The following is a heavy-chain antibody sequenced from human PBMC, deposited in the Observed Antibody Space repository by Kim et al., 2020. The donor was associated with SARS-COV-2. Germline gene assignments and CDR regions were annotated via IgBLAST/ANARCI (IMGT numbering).Heavy chain of an antibody. CDR3: ARDIVVVVAATDYYYYGMD. V-gene: IGHV1-69*04. CDR1: GGTFSSYA. J-gene: IGHJ6*01. Sequence: SVKVSCKASGGTFSSYAISWVRQAPGQGLEWMGRIIPILGIANFAQKFQGRVTITADKSTSTAYMELSSLRSEDTAVYYCARDIVVVVAATDYYYYGMD. D-gene: IGHD2-15*01. CDR2: IIPILGIA.